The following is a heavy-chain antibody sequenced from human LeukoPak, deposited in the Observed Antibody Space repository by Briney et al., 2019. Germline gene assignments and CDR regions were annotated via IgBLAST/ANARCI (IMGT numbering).Heavy chain of an antibody. J-gene: IGHJ6*02. CDR3: ARDRYSYGPYYYYYGMDV. D-gene: IGHD5-18*01. V-gene: IGHV1-18*01. CDR1: GYTFTIYG. CDR2: ISAYNGNT. Sequence: GASVTVSCTASGYTFTIYGISWVRPAPGQGLEWMGWISAYNGNTNYAQKLQGRVTMTTDTSTSTAYMELRSLRSDDTAVYYCARDRYSYGPYYYYYGMDVWGQGTTVTVSS.